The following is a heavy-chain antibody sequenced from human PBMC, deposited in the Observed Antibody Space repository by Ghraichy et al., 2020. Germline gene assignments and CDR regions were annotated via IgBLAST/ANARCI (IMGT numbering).Heavy chain of an antibody. CDR3: ARGYCSGGSCYPFDY. J-gene: IGHJ4*02. CDR2: MNPNSGNT. Sequence: ASVKVSCKASGYTFTSYDINWVRQANGQGLEWMGWMNPNSGNTGYAQKFQGRVTMTRNTSISTAYMELSSLRSEDTAVYYCARGYCSGGSCYPFDYWGQGTLVTVSS. V-gene: IGHV1-8*01. CDR1: GYTFTSYD. D-gene: IGHD2-15*01.